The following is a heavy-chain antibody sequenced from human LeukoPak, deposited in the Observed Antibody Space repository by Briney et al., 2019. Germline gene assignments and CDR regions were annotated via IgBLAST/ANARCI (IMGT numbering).Heavy chain of an antibody. Sequence: SVKVSCKASGGTFSSYAISWVRQAPGQGLEWMGGIIPIFGTANYAQKFQGRVTITADESTSTAYMELSSLRSEDTAVYYCATHGGTRSHLGHWGQGTLVTVSS. CDR1: GGTFSSYA. D-gene: IGHD3-16*01. CDR2: IIPIFGTA. J-gene: IGHJ4*02. CDR3: ATHGGTRSHLGH. V-gene: IGHV1-69*13.